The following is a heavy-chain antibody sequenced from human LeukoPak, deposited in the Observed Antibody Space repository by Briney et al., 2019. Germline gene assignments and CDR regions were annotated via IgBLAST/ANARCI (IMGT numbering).Heavy chain of an antibody. Sequence: PGRSLRLSCAASGFSFSSYDMHWVRQAPGKGLEWVAVIWYDGSNKYHADSVKGRFTISRDNSKNTLYLQMNSLRAEDTAVYYCARDPEGYTYGNCYFDYWGQGTLVTVSS. J-gene: IGHJ4*02. CDR2: IWYDGSNK. CDR1: GFSFSSYD. D-gene: IGHD5-18*01. CDR3: ARDPEGYTYGNCYFDY. V-gene: IGHV3-33*01.